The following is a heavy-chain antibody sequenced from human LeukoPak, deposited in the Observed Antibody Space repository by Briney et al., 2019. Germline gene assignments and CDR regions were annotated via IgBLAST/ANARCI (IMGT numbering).Heavy chain of an antibody. J-gene: IGHJ4*02. CDR1: GGSISSGDYY. CDR2: IYYSAST. Sequence: SETLSLTCTVSGGSISSGDYYWSWIRQPPGKGLEWTGYIYYSASTYYNPSLKSRVTISVDTSKNQFSLKLSSVTAADTAVYYCARVVYYYDSSGYSPYYFDYWGQGTLVTVSS. CDR3: ARVVYYYDSSGYSPYYFDY. D-gene: IGHD3-22*01. V-gene: IGHV4-30-4*01.